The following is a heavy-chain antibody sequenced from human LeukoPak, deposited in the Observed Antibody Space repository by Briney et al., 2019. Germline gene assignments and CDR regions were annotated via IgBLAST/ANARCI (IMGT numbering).Heavy chain of an antibody. CDR2: IKQDGSEK. D-gene: IGHD2-15*01. CDR1: GFPFSRYS. CDR3: ARVMGYSPDY. Sequence: GGSLRLSCAASGFPFSRYSMNWVRQAPGKGLEWVANIKQDGSEKYYVDSVKGRFTISRDNAKNSLYLQMNNLRAEDTAVYYCARVMGYSPDYWGQGTLVTVSS. V-gene: IGHV3-7*01. J-gene: IGHJ4*02.